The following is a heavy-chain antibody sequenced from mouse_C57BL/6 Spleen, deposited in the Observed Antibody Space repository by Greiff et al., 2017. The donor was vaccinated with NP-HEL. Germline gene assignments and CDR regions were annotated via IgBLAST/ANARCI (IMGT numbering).Heavy chain of an antibody. CDR1: GFNIKDDY. D-gene: IGHD2-1*01. V-gene: IGHV14-4*01. CDR2: IDPENGDT. CDR3: TPGNYVAY. Sequence: EVQLQQSGAELVRPGASVKLSCTASGFNIKDDYMHWVKQRPEQGLEWIGWIDPENGDTEYASKFQGKATITADTSSNTAYLQLSSLTSEDTAVYYCTPGNYVAYWGQGTLVTVSA. J-gene: IGHJ3*01.